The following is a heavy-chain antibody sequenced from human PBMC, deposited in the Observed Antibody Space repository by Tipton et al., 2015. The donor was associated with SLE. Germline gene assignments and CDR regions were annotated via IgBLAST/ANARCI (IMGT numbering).Heavy chain of an antibody. V-gene: IGHV1-2*04. CDR2: INHNSGGT. CDR1: GYTFTGYY. D-gene: IGHD6-6*01. Sequence: QVQLVQSGAEVKKPGASVKVSCKASGYTFTGYYMYWVRQAPGQGLEWMGWINHNSGGTNYAQKFQGWVTMTRDTSISTAYMELSRLRSDDTAVYYCARGGRMGPYSSSTPPFDNWFDPWGQGTLVTVSS. J-gene: IGHJ5*02. CDR3: ARGGRMGPYSSSTPPFDNWFDP.